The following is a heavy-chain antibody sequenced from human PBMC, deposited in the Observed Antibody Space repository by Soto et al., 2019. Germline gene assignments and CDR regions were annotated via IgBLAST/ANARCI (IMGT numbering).Heavy chain of an antibody. J-gene: IGHJ6*02. Sequence: PGGSLRLSLVGSGFTFSTYSINWVRQAPGKGLEWVSSISSRSDIYYADSVKGRFTISRDNAKNSVSLQMNSLRAEDTAVYYCAREYTAWPLAYGLDVWGQGTTVTVSS. D-gene: IGHD2-2*02. CDR1: GFTFSTYS. CDR3: AREYTAWPLAYGLDV. CDR2: ISSRSDI. V-gene: IGHV3-21*01.